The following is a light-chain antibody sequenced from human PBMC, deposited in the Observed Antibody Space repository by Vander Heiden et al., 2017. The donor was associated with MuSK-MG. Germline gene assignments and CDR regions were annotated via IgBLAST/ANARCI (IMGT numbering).Light chain of an antibody. V-gene: IGKV1-39*01. CDR3: QQSDSTRQL. CDR1: QSISSY. CDR2: AAS. Sequence: DIQMTQSPSSLSASVGDRVTITCRASQSISSYLNWYQQKPGKAPKLLIYAASSLQSGVPSRFSGSGSGTDFTLTISRLQPEDFATYYCQQSDSTRQLFGQGTKVEIK. J-gene: IGKJ1*01.